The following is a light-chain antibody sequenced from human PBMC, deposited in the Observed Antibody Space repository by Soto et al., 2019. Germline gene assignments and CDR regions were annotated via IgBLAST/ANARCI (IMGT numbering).Light chain of an antibody. Sequence: DIQMSQSPYSLSASVGDRVTITCQASQDIHKNLIWYQQKPGKAAKLLIYDASDLETGVPSRCSGSGSATGFTFTISSLSDEFFVTYYCQQYESPPLTFGQGTRLDIK. V-gene: IGKV1-33*01. CDR3: QQYESPPLT. CDR2: DAS. CDR1: QDIHKN. J-gene: IGKJ5*01.